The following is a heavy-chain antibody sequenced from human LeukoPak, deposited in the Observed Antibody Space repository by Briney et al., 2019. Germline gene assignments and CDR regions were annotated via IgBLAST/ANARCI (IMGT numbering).Heavy chain of an antibody. Sequence: ASVKVSCKASGYTFTSYAMHWVRQAPGQRLEWMGWINAGNGNTKYSQKFQGRVTITRDTSASTAYMELSSLRSEDTAVYYCARESPVGLYGSGSRTHYGMDVWGQGTTVTVSS. CDR2: INAGNGNT. J-gene: IGHJ6*02. CDR1: GYTFTSYA. V-gene: IGHV1-3*01. CDR3: ARESPVGLYGSGSRTHYGMDV. D-gene: IGHD3-10*01.